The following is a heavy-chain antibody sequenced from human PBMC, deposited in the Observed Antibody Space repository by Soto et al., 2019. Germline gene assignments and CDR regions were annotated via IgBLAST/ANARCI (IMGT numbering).Heavy chain of an antibody. CDR1: GDSNSSYY. CDR3: ARARFLLTGYYKGGFYYFDF. V-gene: IGHV4-59*01. D-gene: IGHD3-9*01. J-gene: IGHJ4*02. Sequence: SETLSLTCTVSGDSNSSYYWSWIRQSPGKGLKWIGYISYSGSTTYNPSPNSRLTISLHTSNNPFYLTLYSVTAVDSAVYYFARARFLLTGYYKGGFYYFDFWGEGILVTVSS. CDR2: ISYSGST.